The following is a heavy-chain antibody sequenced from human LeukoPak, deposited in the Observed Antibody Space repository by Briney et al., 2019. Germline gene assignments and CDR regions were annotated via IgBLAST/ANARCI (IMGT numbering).Heavy chain of an antibody. J-gene: IGHJ4*02. CDR1: GFTFSSYA. D-gene: IGHD3-9*01. CDR3: ARGSRYFDWFDY. Sequence: GGSLRLSCAASGFTFSSYAMHWVRRAPGKGLEYVSAISSNGGSTYYANSMKGRFTISRDNSKNTLYLQMNSLRAEDTAVYYCARGSRYFDWFDYWGQGTLVTVSS. CDR2: ISSNGGST. V-gene: IGHV3-64*01.